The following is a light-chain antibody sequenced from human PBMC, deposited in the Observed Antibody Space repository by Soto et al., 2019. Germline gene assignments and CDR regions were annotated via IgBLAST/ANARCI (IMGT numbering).Light chain of an antibody. CDR2: SNN. Sequence: QPVLTQPPSASGTPGQRVTISCSGSVSNIGSNTVNWYQQLPETAPRLLIYSNNQGPSGVPDRFSGSKSGTSASLAISGLQSEDEADYYCATWDDSLNGVVFGGGTQLTVL. CDR1: VSNIGSNT. V-gene: IGLV1-44*01. J-gene: IGLJ7*01. CDR3: ATWDDSLNGVV.